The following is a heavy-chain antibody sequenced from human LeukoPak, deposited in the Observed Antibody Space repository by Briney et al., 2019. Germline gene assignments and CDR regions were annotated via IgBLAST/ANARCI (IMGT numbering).Heavy chain of an antibody. CDR1: GGSFSGYY. CDR2: INHSGST. J-gene: IGHJ5*02. Sequence: SETLSLTCAVYGGSFSGYYWSWIRQPPGKGLEWIGEINHSGSTNYNPSLKSRVTISVDTSKNQFSLKLSSVTAADTAVYYCARDDGDYGGKPKNWFDPWGQGTLVTVSS. V-gene: IGHV4-34*01. D-gene: IGHD4-17*01. CDR3: ARDDGDYGGKPKNWFDP.